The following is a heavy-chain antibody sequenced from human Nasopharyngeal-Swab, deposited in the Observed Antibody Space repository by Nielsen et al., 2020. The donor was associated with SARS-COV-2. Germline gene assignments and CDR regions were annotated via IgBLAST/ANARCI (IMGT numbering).Heavy chain of an antibody. V-gene: IGHV5-51*01. J-gene: IGHJ5*02. D-gene: IGHD5-24*01. CDR2: IYPGNSDT. Sequence: GESLKISCTGFGYSFANYWIGWVRQMPGKGLEWMGSIYPGNSDTRYSPAFHGRVTISADKSINTAYLQWKSLRASDTAMYFCARRAARDGYNYEVDPWGQGTLVTVSS. CDR3: ARRAARDGYNYEVDP. CDR1: GYSFANYW.